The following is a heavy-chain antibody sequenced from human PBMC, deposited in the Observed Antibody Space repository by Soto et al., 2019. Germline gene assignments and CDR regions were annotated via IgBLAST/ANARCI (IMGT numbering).Heavy chain of an antibody. CDR3: AKGEAGATYYYYGMDV. V-gene: IGHV3-30*18. D-gene: IGHD1-26*01. J-gene: IGHJ6*02. CDR1: GFTFSSYG. CDR2: ISYDGSNK. Sequence: PGGSLRLSCAASGFTFSSYGMHWVRQAPGKGLEWVAVISYDGSNKYYAGSVKGRFTISRDNSKNTLYLQMNSLRAEDTAVYYCAKGEAGATYYYYGMDVWGQGTTVTVSS.